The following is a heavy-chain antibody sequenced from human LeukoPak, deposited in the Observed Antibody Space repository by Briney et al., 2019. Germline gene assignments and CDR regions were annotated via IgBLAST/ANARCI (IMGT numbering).Heavy chain of an antibody. V-gene: IGHV1-18*04. CDR1: GYTFTSYG. Sequence: ASVKVSCKASGYTFTSYGISWVRQAPGQGLEWMGWISAYNGNTNYAQKLQGRVTMTTDTSTSTAYMELRSLRSDDTAVYYCAGDVVVVPAAMIDIDYYGMDVWGKGTTVTVSS. CDR3: AGDVVVVPAAMIDIDYYGMDV. J-gene: IGHJ6*04. CDR2: ISAYNGNT. D-gene: IGHD2-2*01.